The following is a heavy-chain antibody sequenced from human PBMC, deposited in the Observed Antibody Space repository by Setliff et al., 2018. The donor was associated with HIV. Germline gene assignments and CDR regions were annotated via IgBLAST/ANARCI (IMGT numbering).Heavy chain of an antibody. CDR3: ARVSSGWSWFDP. J-gene: IGHJ5*02. V-gene: IGHV3-66*01. D-gene: IGHD6-19*01. Sequence: PGGSLRLSCAVSGFNVGNSYMRWARQSPGKGLEWVSVIYADGNTYYAESVKGRFTISRDNAKNSLYLQMNSLRAEDTAVYYGARVSSGWSWFDPWGQGTLVTVSS. CDR2: IYADGNT. CDR1: GFNVGNSY.